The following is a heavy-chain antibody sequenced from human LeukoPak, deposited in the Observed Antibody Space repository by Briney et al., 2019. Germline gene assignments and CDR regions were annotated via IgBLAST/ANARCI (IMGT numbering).Heavy chain of an antibody. D-gene: IGHD3-22*01. CDR2: INPDSGVT. V-gene: IGHV1-2*02. CDR3: ARDPSGDSSGFPFDH. CDR1: GYTFIGYY. J-gene: IGHJ4*02. Sequence: ASVMVSCRASGYTFIGYYMQWVRQAPGQGPEWMGWINPDSGVTNYAQKFQGRVTMTRDTSINTAYMEMSRLRSDDTAVYYCARDPSGDSSGFPFDHWGQGTLVTVSS.